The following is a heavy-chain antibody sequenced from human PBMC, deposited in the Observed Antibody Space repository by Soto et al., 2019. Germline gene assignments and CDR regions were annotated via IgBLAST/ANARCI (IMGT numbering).Heavy chain of an antibody. D-gene: IGHD4-17*01. CDR2: IIPIFGTA. V-gene: IGHV1-69*13. J-gene: IGHJ4*02. CDR1: GGTFSSYA. CDR3: ASGETVSYAYYFDY. Sequence: GASVKVSCKASGGTFSSYAISWVRQAPGQGLEWMGGIIPIFGTANYAQKFQGRVTITADESTSTAYMELSSLRSEDTAVYYCASGETVSYAYYFDYWGQGTLVTVSS.